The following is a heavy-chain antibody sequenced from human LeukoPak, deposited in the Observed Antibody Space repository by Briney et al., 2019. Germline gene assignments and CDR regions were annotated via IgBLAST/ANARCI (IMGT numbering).Heavy chain of an antibody. CDR3: ARGGYDILTGYYGDYYYYMDV. V-gene: IGHV1-69*02. D-gene: IGHD3-9*01. CDR1: GGTFSSYT. J-gene: IGHJ6*03. CDR2: IIPILGIA. Sequence: SVKVSCKASGGTFSSYTISWVRQAPGQGLEWMGRIIPILGIANYVQKFQGRVTITADKSTSTAYMELSSLRSEDTAVYYCARGGYDILTGYYGDYYYYMDVWGKGTTVTVSS.